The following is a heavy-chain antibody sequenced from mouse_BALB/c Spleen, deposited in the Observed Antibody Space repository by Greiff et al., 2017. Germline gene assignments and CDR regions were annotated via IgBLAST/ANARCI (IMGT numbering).Heavy chain of an antibody. CDR1: GFNIKDTY. CDR2: IDPANGNT. V-gene: IGHV14-3*02. D-gene: IGHD6-1*01. J-gene: IGHJ4*01. CDR3: ARSLSIAMDY. Sequence: VQLKESGAELVKPGASVKLSCTASGFNIKDTYMHWVKQRPEQGLEWIGRIDPANGNTKYDPKFQGKATITADTSSNTAYLQLSSLTSEDTAVYYCARSLSIAMDYWGQGTSVTVSS.